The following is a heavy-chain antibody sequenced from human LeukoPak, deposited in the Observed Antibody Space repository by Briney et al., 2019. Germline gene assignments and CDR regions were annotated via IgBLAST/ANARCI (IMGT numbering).Heavy chain of an antibody. J-gene: IGHJ4*02. CDR2: ISYDGSNK. D-gene: IGHD1-1*01. CDR3: AREQDDAPFDY. V-gene: IGHV3-30-3*01. CDR1: GFTFSSYA. Sequence: GGSLRLSCAASGFTFSSYAMHWVRQAPGKGLEWAAVISYDGSNKYYADSVKGRFTISRDNSKNTLYPQMNSLRAEDTAVYYCAREQDDAPFDYWGQGTLVTVSS.